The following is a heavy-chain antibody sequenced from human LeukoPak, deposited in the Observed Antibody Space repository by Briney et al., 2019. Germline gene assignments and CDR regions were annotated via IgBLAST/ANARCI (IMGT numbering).Heavy chain of an antibody. V-gene: IGHV3-21*01. CDR3: ARAPTCSSTSCYRTQPYYYYFYMDV. CDR2: IKVGSNQI. D-gene: IGHD2-2*01. J-gene: IGHJ6*03. Sequence: AGGCVRPSCAAAGFTFNTDSMSWVRQAPGKGLEWVSSIKVGSNQIYYADSVKGRFTISRDNAKYSLDLQMNSLRAEDTAVYYCARAPTCSSTSCYRTQPYYYYFYMDVWGKGDTCSVSS. CDR1: GFTFNTDS.